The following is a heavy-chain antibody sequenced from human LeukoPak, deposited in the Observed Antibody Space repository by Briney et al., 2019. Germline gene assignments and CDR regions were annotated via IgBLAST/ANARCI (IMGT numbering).Heavy chain of an antibody. V-gene: IGHV1-69*01. J-gene: IGHJ4*02. D-gene: IGHD3-22*01. CDR1: GGTFSSYA. Sequence: SVKVSCKASGGTFSSYAISWVRQAPGQGLEWMGGIIPIFGTANYAQKFQGRVTITADESTSTAYMELSSLRAGDTAVDYCAREEHYYDSSGYRYDYWGQGTLVTVSS. CDR3: AREEHYYDSSGYRYDY. CDR2: IIPIFGTA.